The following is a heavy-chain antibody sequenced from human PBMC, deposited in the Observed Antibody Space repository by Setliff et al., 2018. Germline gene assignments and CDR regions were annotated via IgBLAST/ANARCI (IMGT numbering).Heavy chain of an antibody. CDR1: GDSISSGTYY. CDR3: SRQGWAPGY. D-gene: IGHD6-19*01. CDR2: XXXXXXX. V-gene: IGHV4-61*02. Sequence: SETLSLTCTVSGDSISSGTYYWSWIRQPAXXXXXXXXXXXXXXXXXXXPSXXXXVTISIYTSKNQFSLKLSSVTAADTAVYYCSRQGWAPGYWGQGTLVTVSS. J-gene: IGHJ4*02.